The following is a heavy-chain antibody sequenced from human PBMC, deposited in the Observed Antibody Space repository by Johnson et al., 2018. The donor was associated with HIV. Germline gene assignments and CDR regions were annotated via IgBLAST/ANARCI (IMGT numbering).Heavy chain of an antibody. CDR1: GFTFSGYW. CDR3: ARDCRNSTSCLAFDI. CDR2: ISYDGSNK. V-gene: IGHV3-30*03. D-gene: IGHD2/OR15-2a*01. Sequence: QVQLVESGGGLVQPGGSLRLSCAASGFTFSGYWMSWVRQAPGKGLEWVATISYDGSNKYYADSVKGRFTISRDNSKNTVFLQMNSLRAEDTALYYCARDCRNSTSCLAFDIWGQGTRVTVSS. J-gene: IGHJ3*02.